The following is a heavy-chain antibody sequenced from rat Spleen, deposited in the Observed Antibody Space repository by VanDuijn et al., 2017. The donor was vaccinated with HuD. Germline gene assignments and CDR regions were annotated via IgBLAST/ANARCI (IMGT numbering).Heavy chain of an antibody. CDR3: TTGGYYDGSYYYVGYVMDA. CDR1: GFTFSNYG. J-gene: IGHJ4*01. D-gene: IGHD1-12*02. CDR2: ISTSGGST. V-gene: IGHV5-27*01. Sequence: EVQLVESGGGLVQPGRSMKLSCAASGFTFSNYGMAWVRQAPTKGLEWVASISTSGGSTYYRDSVKGRFTISRDNAKSTLYLQMDSLRSEDTATYYCTTGGYYDGSYYYVGYVMDAWGQGASVTVSS.